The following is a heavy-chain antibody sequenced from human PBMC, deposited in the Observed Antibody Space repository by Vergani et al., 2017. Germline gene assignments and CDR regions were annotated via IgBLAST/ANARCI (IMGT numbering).Heavy chain of an antibody. CDR2: INTNTGNP. CDR1: GYSFTNYA. D-gene: IGHD6-13*01. J-gene: IGHJ6*02. CDR3: ARDREGWYSSSPLLVVDV. V-gene: IGHV7-4-1*02. Sequence: QVQLVQSGSELKKPGASVRISCKTSGYSFTNYAINWLRQAPGQGLEWMGRINTNTGNPTYAQGFTGRFVFSLDRPASASHLQISGLKTDDTAVYYCARDREGWYSSSPLLVVDVWGQGTTVTVSS.